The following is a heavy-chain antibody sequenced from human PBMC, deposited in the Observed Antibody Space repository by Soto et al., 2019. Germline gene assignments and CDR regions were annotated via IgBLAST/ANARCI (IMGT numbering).Heavy chain of an antibody. CDR1: GYTFTNYG. D-gene: IGHD5-18*01. Sequence: ASVKVSCKASGYTFTNYGIHWVRQAPGQSLEWMGWINVYNGNTKYSQKFQDRVTFSRDTSASTAYMELSSLRSEDTAVYYCARGLNGYSHYFDYWGQGTLVTVSS. CDR2: INVYNGNT. J-gene: IGHJ4*02. V-gene: IGHV1-3*01. CDR3: ARGLNGYSHYFDY.